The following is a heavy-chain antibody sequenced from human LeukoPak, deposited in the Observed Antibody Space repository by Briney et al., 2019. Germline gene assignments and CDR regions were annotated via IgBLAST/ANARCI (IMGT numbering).Heavy chain of an antibody. V-gene: IGHV3-30*02. Sequence: GGSLRLSCVGSGFTFRDYAMHWVRQAPDRGLEWVASIWYDGSNKYYADSVTGRFTISRDNSKNTVYLQMNSQRVEDTAVYYCAKQAAAVGGAFDYWGQGTLVTVSS. J-gene: IGHJ4*02. CDR1: GFTFRDYA. CDR3: AKQAAAVGGAFDY. D-gene: IGHD6-13*01. CDR2: IWYDGSNK.